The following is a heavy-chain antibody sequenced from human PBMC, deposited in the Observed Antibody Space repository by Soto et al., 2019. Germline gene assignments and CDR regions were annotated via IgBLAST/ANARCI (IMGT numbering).Heavy chain of an antibody. CDR3: ARDGYSGRSDGFDI. D-gene: IGHD1-26*01. CDR1: GFTFSAYT. V-gene: IGHV3-30*14. CDR2: ISYDGSSE. J-gene: IGHJ3*02. Sequence: QMQLVESGGGVVQPGRSLRLACAASGFTFSAYTMHWVRQAPGKGLEWVAVISYDGSSERYTDPVKGRFTVSRENPKSTLYLQMNSLRAEDTATYYCARDGYSGRSDGFDIWGQGTMVTVSS.